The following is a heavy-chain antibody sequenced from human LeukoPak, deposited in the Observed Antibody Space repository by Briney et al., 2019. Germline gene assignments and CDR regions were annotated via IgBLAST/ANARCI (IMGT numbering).Heavy chain of an antibody. Sequence: GGSLRLSCAASGFSVSRNYMSWVRLAPGKGLEWVSVIYSGGSTYYADSVKGRFTISRDNSKNTLYLQMNSLRAEDTAVYYCARENKAVAAHYFDYWGQGTLVTVSS. J-gene: IGHJ4*02. CDR1: GFSVSRNY. CDR3: ARENKAVAAHYFDY. CDR2: IYSGGST. V-gene: IGHV3-66*01. D-gene: IGHD6-19*01.